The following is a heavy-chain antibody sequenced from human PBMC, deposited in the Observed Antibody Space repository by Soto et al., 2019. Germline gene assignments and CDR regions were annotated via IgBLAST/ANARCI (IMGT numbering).Heavy chain of an antibody. CDR3: ATSTVTIFSVAFDI. D-gene: IGHD4-17*01. CDR1: GYTLTELS. J-gene: IGHJ3*02. V-gene: IGHV1-24*01. Sequence: ASMKVSCKVSGYTLTELSMHWVLQAPGKGLEWMGGFDPEDGETIYAQKFQGRVTMTEDTSTDTAYMELSSLRSEDTAVYYCATSTVTIFSVAFDIWGQGTMVTVSS. CDR2: FDPEDGET.